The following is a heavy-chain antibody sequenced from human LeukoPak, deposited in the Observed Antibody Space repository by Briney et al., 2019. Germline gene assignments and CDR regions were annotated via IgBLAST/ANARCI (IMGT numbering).Heavy chain of an antibody. D-gene: IGHD6-19*01. CDR2: ISDSGEST. J-gene: IGHJ4*02. CDR1: GFTFSFYA. Sequence: GSLRLSCAASGFTFSFYAMSWDRQAPGKGLEWVSAISDSGESTFYADSVKGRFTISRDNSKNTLYLQMNSLRAEDTALYYCAKDALRTSGWYYFDYWGQGTLVAVSS. CDR3: AKDALRTSGWYYFDY. V-gene: IGHV3-23*01.